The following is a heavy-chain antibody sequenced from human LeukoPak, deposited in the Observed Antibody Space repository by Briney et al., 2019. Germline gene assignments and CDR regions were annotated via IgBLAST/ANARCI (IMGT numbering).Heavy chain of an antibody. CDR1: GFTFSSYA. D-gene: IGHD6-13*01. V-gene: IGHV3-30-3*01. CDR2: ISYDGSNK. CDR3: ARSGHSSSSYYYYGMDV. Sequence: PGRSLRLSCAASGFTFSSYAMHWVRQAPGKGLEWVAVISYDGSNKYYADSVKGRFTISRDNSKNTLYLQMNSLRAEDTAVYYCARSGHSSSSYYYYGMDVWGQGTTVTVSS. J-gene: IGHJ6*02.